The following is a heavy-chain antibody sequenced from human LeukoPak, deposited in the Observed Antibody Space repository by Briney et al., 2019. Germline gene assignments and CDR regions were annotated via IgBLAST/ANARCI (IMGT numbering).Heavy chain of an antibody. V-gene: IGHV3-30-3*01. Sequence: PGRSLRLSCAASGFTFSSYAMHWVRQAPGKGLECVAVISYDGSNKYYADSVKGRFTISRDNSKNTLYLQMHSLRAEDTAVYYCARARGRGYSYGTYFDYWGQGTLVTVSS. D-gene: IGHD5-18*01. CDR3: ARARGRGYSYGTYFDY. CDR2: ISYDGSNK. J-gene: IGHJ4*02. CDR1: GFTFSSYA.